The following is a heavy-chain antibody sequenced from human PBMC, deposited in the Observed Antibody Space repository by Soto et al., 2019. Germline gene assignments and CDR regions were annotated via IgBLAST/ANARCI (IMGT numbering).Heavy chain of an antibody. CDR2: IIPILGIA. CDR1: GGTFSSYT. D-gene: IGHD1-1*01. Sequence: SVKVSCKASGGTFSSYTISWVRQAPGQGLEWMGRIIPILGIANYAQKFQGRVTITADKSTSTAYMELSSLRSEDTAVYYCARDAEQLERLLDYWGQGTLVTVSS. CDR3: ARDAEQLERLLDY. V-gene: IGHV1-69*02. J-gene: IGHJ4*02.